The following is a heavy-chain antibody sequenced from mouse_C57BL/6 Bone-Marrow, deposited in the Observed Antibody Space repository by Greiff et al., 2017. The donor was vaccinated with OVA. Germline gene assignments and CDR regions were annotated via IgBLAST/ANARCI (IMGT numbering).Heavy chain of an antibody. Sequence: EVQGVESGGGLVQPGGSLKLSCAASGFTFSDYYMSWVRQTPEKRLEWVAYISNGGGSTYYPDTVKGRFTVSRDNAKNTLYLQMSRLKSEDTAMYYCARYYYGSRTPFAYWGQGTLVTVSA. CDR1: GFTFSDYY. D-gene: IGHD1-1*01. J-gene: IGHJ3*01. V-gene: IGHV5-12*01. CDR3: ARYYYGSRTPFAY. CDR2: ISNGGGST.